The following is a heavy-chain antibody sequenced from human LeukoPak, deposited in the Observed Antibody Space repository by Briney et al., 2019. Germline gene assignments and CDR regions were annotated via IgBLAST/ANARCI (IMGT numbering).Heavy chain of an antibody. J-gene: IGHJ3*02. CDR3: AEDRAAGVLPDAFDI. V-gene: IGHV3-33*06. CDR1: GFTFSSYG. CDR2: IWYDGSNK. Sequence: PGGSLRLSCAASGFTFSSYGMHWVRQAPGKGLEWVAVIWYDGSNKYYADSVKGRFTISRDNSKNTLYLQMNSLRAEDTAVYYCAEDRAAGVLPDAFDIWGQGTMVTVSS. D-gene: IGHD3-10*01.